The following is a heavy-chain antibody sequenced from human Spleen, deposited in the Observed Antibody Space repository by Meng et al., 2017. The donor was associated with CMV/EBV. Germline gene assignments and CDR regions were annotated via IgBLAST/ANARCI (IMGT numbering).Heavy chain of an antibody. CDR2: IHGKGTSS. Sequence: GGSLRLSCVGSGFTFGDFGMGWVRQGPGKGLEWVSGIHGKGTSSGYSDSVRGRFSISRDNGKSTLYLQMNSLRAEDTAVYYCARVQGYLIDYWGQGTLVTVSS. CDR1: GFTFGDFG. V-gene: IGHV3-20*04. D-gene: IGHD5-12*01. CDR3: ARVQGYLIDY. J-gene: IGHJ4*02.